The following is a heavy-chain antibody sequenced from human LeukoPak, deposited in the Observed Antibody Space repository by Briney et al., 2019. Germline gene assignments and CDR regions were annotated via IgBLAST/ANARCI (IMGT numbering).Heavy chain of an antibody. J-gene: IGHJ4*02. CDR2: VTGGGGTT. Sequence: GGSLRLSCAASGFTFRSYAMSWVRQAPGKGLEWVSTVTGGGGTTYYADSVKGRFTISRDNSKNTLYLQMNSLRAEDTAVYYCAKDHDSWGQGTLVTVSS. CDR1: GFTFRSYA. V-gene: IGHV3-23*01. CDR3: AKDHDS.